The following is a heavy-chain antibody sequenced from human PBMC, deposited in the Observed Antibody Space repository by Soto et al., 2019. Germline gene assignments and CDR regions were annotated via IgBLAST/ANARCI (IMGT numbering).Heavy chain of an antibody. CDR2: INHSGST. CDR1: GGSFSGYY. J-gene: IGHJ6*02. Sequence: PSEIXYLTCAFYGGSFSGYYWSWIRQPPGKGLEWIGEINHSGSTNYNPSLKSRVTISVETSKTQFPLKLSSVTAADTAVYYCARGPVLWFGELYGYYGMDVWGQGTTVTV. V-gene: IGHV4-34*01. D-gene: IGHD3-10*01. CDR3: ARGPVLWFGELYGYYGMDV.